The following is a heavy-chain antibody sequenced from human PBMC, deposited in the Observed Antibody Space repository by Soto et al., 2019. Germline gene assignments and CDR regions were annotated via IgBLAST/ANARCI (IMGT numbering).Heavy chain of an antibody. CDR3: AKDAMREDVQEGDY. D-gene: IGHD1-1*01. CDR1: GFIFSSYA. V-gene: IGHV3-23*01. CDR2: ISGSGGST. Sequence: GGSLRLSCAASGFIFSSYAMSWVRQAPGKGLEWVSAISGSGGSTYYADSVKGRFTISRDNSKNTLYLQMNSLRAEDTAVYYCAKDAMREDVQEGDYWGQGTLVTVSS. J-gene: IGHJ4*02.